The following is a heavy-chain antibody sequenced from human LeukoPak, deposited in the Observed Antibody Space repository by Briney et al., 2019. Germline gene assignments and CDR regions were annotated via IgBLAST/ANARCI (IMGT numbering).Heavy chain of an antibody. V-gene: IGHV4-31*03. D-gene: IGHD5-18*01. J-gene: IGHJ2*01. CDR3: AREGTGGYSYGREGYFDL. CDR1: GGSISSGGYY. Sequence: SETLSLTCTVSGGSISSGGYYRSWIRQHPGKGLEWIGYIYYSGSTYYNPSLKSRVTISVDTSKNQFSLKLSSVTAADTAVYYCAREGTGGYSYGREGYFDLWGRGTLVTVSS. CDR2: IYYSGST.